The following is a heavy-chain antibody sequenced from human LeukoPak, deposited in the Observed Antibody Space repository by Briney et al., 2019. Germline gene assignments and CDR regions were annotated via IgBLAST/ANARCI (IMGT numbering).Heavy chain of an antibody. D-gene: IGHD3-3*01. CDR1: GGSISSYY. CDR3: ARGSFWFGY. J-gene: IGHJ4*02. Sequence: PSETLSLTCTVSGGSISSYYWSWIRRPPGKGLEWIGYIYYSGSTNYNPSLKSRVTISVDTSKNQFSLKLSSVTAADTAVYYCARGSFWFGYWGQGTLVTVSS. V-gene: IGHV4-59*01. CDR2: IYYSGST.